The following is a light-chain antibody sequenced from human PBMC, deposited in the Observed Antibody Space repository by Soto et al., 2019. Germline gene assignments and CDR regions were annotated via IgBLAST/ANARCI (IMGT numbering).Light chain of an antibody. CDR3: QQYNSSPLT. V-gene: IGKV3-20*01. CDR1: QSVSSSY. J-gene: IGKJ4*01. CDR2: GAS. Sequence: EIVLTQSPGTLSLSPGERATLSCRASQSVSSSYLAWYQQKPGQAPSLLIYGASSRATGIPDMFSGSGSGTDFNLTISRLEPEDFAVYYCQQYNSSPLTFGGGTKVEIK.